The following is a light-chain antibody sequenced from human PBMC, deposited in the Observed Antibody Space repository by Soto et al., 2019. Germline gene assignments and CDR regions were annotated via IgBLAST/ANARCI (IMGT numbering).Light chain of an antibody. J-gene: IGLJ1*01. CDR1: SSDVGRYNY. CDR3: CSYAGNYVYV. V-gene: IGLV2-11*01. Sequence: QSALTQPRSVSGSPGQSVTISCTGTSSDVGRYNYVSWYQRHAGKDPKLIIYDVSARPSGVPDRFSASKSDNTASLTISGLQAEDEADYYCCSYAGNYVYVFGSGTKLTVL. CDR2: DVS.